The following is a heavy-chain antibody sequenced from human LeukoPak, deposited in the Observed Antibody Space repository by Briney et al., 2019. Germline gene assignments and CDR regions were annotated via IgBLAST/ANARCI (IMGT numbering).Heavy chain of an antibody. CDR2: IYDSGRT. J-gene: IGHJ4*02. CDR1: GGSISSYY. Sequence: SETLSVTSTGFGGSISSYYWSWIRQRPGKGPGRIGYIYDSGRTYYNPSLNSRVTISVDTPKHQFSLKLSSVTAADTAVYYCAITFGGVDYWGQGTLVTVSS. CDR3: AITFGGVDY. V-gene: IGHV4-59*01. D-gene: IGHD3-16*01.